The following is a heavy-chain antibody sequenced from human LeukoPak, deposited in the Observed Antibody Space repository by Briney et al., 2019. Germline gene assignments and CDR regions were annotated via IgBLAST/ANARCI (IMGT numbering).Heavy chain of an antibody. CDR2: IYYSGST. J-gene: IGHJ4*02. CDR3: ARIGLWLGVIDY. V-gene: IGHV4-59*01. Sequence: SETLSLTCTVSGGSISSYYWSWIRQPPGKGLEWIGYIYYSGSTNYNPSLKSRVTISVDTSKNQFSLKLSSVAAADTAVYYCARIGLWLGVIDYWGQGTLVTVSS. D-gene: IGHD3-10*01. CDR1: GGSISSYY.